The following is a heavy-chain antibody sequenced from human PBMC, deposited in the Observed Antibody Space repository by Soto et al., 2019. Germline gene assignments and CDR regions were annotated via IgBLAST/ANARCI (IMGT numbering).Heavy chain of an antibody. CDR2: ISSNGGST. V-gene: IGHV3-64*01. CDR1: GFTFSSYA. CDR3: ARDSIGELLQTAEFDY. D-gene: IGHD3-10*01. Sequence: GGSLRLSCAASGFTFSSYAMHWVRQAPGKGLEYVSAISSNGGSTYYANSVKGRFTISRDNSKNTLYLQMGSLRAEDMAVYYCARDSIGELLQTAEFDYWGQGTLVTVSS. J-gene: IGHJ4*02.